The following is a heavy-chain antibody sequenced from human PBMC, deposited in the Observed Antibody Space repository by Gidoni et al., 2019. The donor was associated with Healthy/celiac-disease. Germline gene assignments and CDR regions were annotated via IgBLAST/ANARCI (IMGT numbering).Heavy chain of an antibody. CDR1: GSTFSSYG. J-gene: IGHJ4*02. CDR2: ISYDGSNK. D-gene: IGHD6-13*01. Sequence: QVKLVESGGGGVQPGRSLRTPSAASGSTFSSYGMHWVRQAPGKGLEWVAVISYDGSNKYYADSVKGRFTISRDNSKNTLYLQMNSLRAEDTAVYYCAKDSSSSWYEVDYWGQGTLVTVSS. CDR3: AKDSSSSWYEVDY. V-gene: IGHV3-30*18.